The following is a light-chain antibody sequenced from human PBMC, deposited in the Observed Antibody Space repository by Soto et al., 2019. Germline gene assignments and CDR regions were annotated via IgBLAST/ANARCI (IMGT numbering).Light chain of an antibody. CDR2: EVS. CDR1: SSDVGSYDL. V-gene: IGLV2-23*02. J-gene: IGLJ2*01. Sequence: QSALTQPASVSGSPGQSITISCTGTSSDVGSYDLVSWYRQHPGKAPKLIIYEVSKWPSGISHRFSGSKSGNTASLTISGLQAEDEADNYCASYAGSSNSVVFGGGTKLTVL. CDR3: ASYAGSSNSVV.